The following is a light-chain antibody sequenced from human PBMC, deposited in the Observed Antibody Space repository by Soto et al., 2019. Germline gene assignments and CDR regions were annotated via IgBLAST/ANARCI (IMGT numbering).Light chain of an antibody. Sequence: SVLTQPRSVSGSPGQSVTISCTGTSSDVGGSNYVSWYQQHPGKAPKLMIYDVRKRPSGVPARFSGSKSGNTASLTISGLQAEDEADYYCCSYAGSYTFVFGTGTKLTVL. CDR1: SSDVGGSNY. CDR2: DVR. J-gene: IGLJ1*01. V-gene: IGLV2-11*01. CDR3: CSYAGSYTFV.